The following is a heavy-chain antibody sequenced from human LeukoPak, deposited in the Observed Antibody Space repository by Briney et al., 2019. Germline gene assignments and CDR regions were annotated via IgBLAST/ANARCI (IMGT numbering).Heavy chain of an antibody. CDR1: GYTFTSYY. CDR2: INPSGGST. D-gene: IGHD2-2*01. CDR3: ARDYCSSTSCPTVYDY. J-gene: IGHJ4*02. V-gene: IGHV1-46*01. Sequence: ASVKVSCKASGYTFTSYYMHWVRQAPGQGLEWMGIINPSGGSTSYAQKFLGRVTMTRDTSTSTVYMELSSLRSEDTAVYYCARDYCSSTSCPTVYDYWGQGTLVTVSS.